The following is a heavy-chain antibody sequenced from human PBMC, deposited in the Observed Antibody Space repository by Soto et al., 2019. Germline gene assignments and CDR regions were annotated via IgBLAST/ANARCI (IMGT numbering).Heavy chain of an antibody. V-gene: IGHV3-30-3*01. D-gene: IGHD2-2*01. J-gene: IGHJ6*02. CDR3: ARQNQPQAGDYYYFGMDV. CDR1: GFTFKNFA. Sequence: QVQLVGSGGGVVHPGGSLRLSCAASGFTFKNFALTWVRQAPGKGLEWVTVISYDGTNKFYSESVKGRFTISIDSSKDTMYLQMDSLRVEDTAVYYCARQNQPQAGDYYYFGMDVWGQGTTVTVSS. CDR2: ISYDGTNK.